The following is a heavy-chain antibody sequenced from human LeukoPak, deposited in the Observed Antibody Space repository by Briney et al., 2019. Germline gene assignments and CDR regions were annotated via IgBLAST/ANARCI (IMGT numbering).Heavy chain of an antibody. V-gene: IGHV3-48*01. Sequence: GGSLRLSCAASGFTFSSYTMNWVRQAPGKRLEWVSSISSSTSTIHYADSVKGRFTTFRDNAKNSLYLQMNSLRAEDTAVYFCARDYYGDYYFDYWGQGTLVTVSS. CDR3: ARDYYGDYYFDY. D-gene: IGHD4-17*01. CDR1: GFTFSSYT. CDR2: ISSSTSTI. J-gene: IGHJ4*02.